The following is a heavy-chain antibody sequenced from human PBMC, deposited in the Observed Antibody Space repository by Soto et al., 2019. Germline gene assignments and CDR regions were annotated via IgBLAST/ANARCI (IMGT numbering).Heavy chain of an antibody. J-gene: IGHJ6*02. CDR1: GYSFTSYW. D-gene: IGHD3-10*01. V-gene: IGHV5-51*01. CDR2: IYPGDSDT. Sequence: GESLKISCKGSGYSFTSYWIGWVRQMPVKGLEWMGIIYPGDSDTRYSPSFQGQVTISADKSISTAYLQWSSLKASDTAMYYCAGGGVRGVITRTRDYYGMDAWGQGTTVTVSS. CDR3: AGGGVRGVITRTRDYYGMDA.